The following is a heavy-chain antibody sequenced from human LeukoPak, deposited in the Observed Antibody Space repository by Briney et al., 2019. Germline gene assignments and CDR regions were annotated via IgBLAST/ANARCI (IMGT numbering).Heavy chain of an antibody. Sequence: PGRSLRLSCAASGFTFDDYAMHWVRQAPGKGLEWVSGISWNSGSIGYADSVKGRFTISRDNAKNSLYLQMNSLRAEDTALYYCAKDMSYYYDSSVYAFDIWGRGTMVTVSS. J-gene: IGHJ3*02. CDR2: ISWNSGSI. V-gene: IGHV3-9*01. CDR3: AKDMSYYYDSSVYAFDI. D-gene: IGHD3-22*01. CDR1: GFTFDDYA.